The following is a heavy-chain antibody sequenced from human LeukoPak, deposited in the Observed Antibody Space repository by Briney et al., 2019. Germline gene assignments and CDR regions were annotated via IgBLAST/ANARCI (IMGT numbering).Heavy chain of an antibody. D-gene: IGHD6-19*01. Sequence: GGSLRLSCAASGFTFSSYAMSWVRQAPGKGLEWVSGISASGGSTYYADSVRGRFTISRDNSKNTLYVQMNSLRVEDTAVYYCAGRRSSGWYAYWGQGTLVTVSS. CDR2: ISASGGST. J-gene: IGHJ4*02. CDR3: AGRRSSGWYAY. V-gene: IGHV3-23*01. CDR1: GFTFSSYA.